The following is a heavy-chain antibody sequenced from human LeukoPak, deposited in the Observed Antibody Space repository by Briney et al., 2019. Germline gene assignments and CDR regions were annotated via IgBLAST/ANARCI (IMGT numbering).Heavy chain of an antibody. D-gene: IGHD3/OR15-3a*01. CDR3: AKVATWTYFDS. CDR2: IWYDGSNK. Sequence: GRSLRLSCAASGFTFSSYGMHWVRQAPGKGLEWVAVIWYDGSNKYYADSVKGRFTISRDNSKNTLYLQMNSLRAEDTAVYYCAKVATWTYFDSWGQGTLVTVSS. J-gene: IGHJ4*02. CDR1: GFTFSSYG. V-gene: IGHV3-33*06.